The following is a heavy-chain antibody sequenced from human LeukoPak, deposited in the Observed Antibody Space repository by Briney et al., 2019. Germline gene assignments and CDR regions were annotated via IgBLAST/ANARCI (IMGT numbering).Heavy chain of an antibody. V-gene: IGHV3-15*01. CDR2: IKSKPDGATT. D-gene: IGHD2-15*01. CDR1: GFTFGNTW. CDR3: TAYSPWDY. J-gene: IGHJ4*02. Sequence: PGGSLRLSCAASGFTFGNTWMSWVRQAPGKGLEWVGRIKSKPDGATTDYAAPVKGRFTVSRDDSKNTLYLHMNSLKTEDTAVYYCTAYSPWDYWGQGTLVTVSS.